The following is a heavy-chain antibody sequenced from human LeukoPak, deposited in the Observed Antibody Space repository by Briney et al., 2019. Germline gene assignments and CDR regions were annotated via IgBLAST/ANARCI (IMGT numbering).Heavy chain of an antibody. CDR2: IWYDGSNK. V-gene: IGHV3-33*01. CDR1: GFTFSSYG. CDR3: AREDKEWELDY. D-gene: IGHD1-26*01. Sequence: GRSLRLSCAASGFTFSSYGMHWVRQALGKGLEWVAVIWYDGSNKYYADSVKGRFTISRDNSKNTLYLQMNSLRAEDTAVYYCAREDKEWELDYWGQGTLVTVSS. J-gene: IGHJ4*02.